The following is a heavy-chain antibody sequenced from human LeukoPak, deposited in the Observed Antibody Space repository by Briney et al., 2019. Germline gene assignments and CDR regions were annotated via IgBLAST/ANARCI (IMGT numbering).Heavy chain of an antibody. CDR1: GYTFTGYY. D-gene: IGHD5-24*01. Sequence: ASVKVSCKASGYTFTGYYMHWVRQAPGQGLEWMGWINPNSGGTNYAQKFQGRVTMTRDTSISTAYMELSRLRSDDTAVYYCARDLEMATTIPYGYYYYYMDVWGKGTTVTISS. CDR3: ARDLEMATTIPYGYYYYYMDV. CDR2: INPNSGGT. J-gene: IGHJ6*03. V-gene: IGHV1-2*02.